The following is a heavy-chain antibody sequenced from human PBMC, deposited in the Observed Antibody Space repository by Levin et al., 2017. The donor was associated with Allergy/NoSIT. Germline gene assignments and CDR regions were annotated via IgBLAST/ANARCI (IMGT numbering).Heavy chain of an antibody. Sequence: PGGSLRLSCAASGFTFSSYAMHWVRQAPGKGLEYVSAISSNGGSTYYANSVKGRFTISRDNSKNTLYLQMGSLRAEDMAVYYCARGREKLRYFDWLLLEDNWFDPWGQGTLVTVSS. D-gene: IGHD3-9*01. CDR2: ISSNGGST. J-gene: IGHJ5*02. CDR3: ARGREKLRYFDWLLLEDNWFDP. V-gene: IGHV3-64*01. CDR1: GFTFSSYA.